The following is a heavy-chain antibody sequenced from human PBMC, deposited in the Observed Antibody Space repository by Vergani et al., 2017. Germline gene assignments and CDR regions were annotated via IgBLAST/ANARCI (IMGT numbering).Heavy chain of an antibody. J-gene: IGHJ6*02. CDR3: ARDGEDQADTYYYYGMDV. Sequence: QVQLVQSGAEVKKPGASVKVSCKASGYTFTSYGISWVRQAPGQGLEWMGWISAYNGNTNYAQKLQGRVTMTTDTSTSTAYMELMSLRSDDTAVYYCARDGEDQADTYYYYGMDVWGQGTTVTVSS. CDR2: ISAYNGNT. V-gene: IGHV1-18*01. D-gene: IGHD2-21*01. CDR1: GYTFTSYG.